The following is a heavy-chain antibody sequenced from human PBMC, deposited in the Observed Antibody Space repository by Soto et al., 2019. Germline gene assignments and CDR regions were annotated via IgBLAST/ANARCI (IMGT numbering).Heavy chain of an antibody. CDR2: ISYDGSNK. V-gene: IGHV3-30-3*01. CDR1: GFTFSSYA. Sequence: GGSLRLSCAASGFTFSSYAMHWVRQAPGKGREWVAVISYDGSNKYYADSVKGRFTISRDNSKNTLYLQMNSLRAEDTAVYYCARENHVLRFLEWLFTFDYWGQGTLVTVSS. J-gene: IGHJ4*02. CDR3: ARENHVLRFLEWLFTFDY. D-gene: IGHD3-3*01.